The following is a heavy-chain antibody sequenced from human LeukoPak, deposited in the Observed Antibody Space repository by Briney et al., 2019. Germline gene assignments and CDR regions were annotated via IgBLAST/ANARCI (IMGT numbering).Heavy chain of an antibody. Sequence: SETLSLTCTVYGGSISSYYWNWIRQPPGKGLEWIGYIYYSGSTNYNPSLKSRVTMSVDTSKNQFSLKLSSVTAADTAIYYCVREGVVAGNFDYWGQGTLVTVSS. D-gene: IGHD2-15*01. CDR2: IYYSGST. V-gene: IGHV4-59*01. J-gene: IGHJ4*02. CDR1: GGSISSYY. CDR3: VREGVVAGNFDY.